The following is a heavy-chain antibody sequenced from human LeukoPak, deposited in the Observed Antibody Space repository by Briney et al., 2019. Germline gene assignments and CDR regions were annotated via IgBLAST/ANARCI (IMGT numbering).Heavy chain of an antibody. CDR2: IYYSGST. D-gene: IGHD6-13*01. J-gene: IGHJ5*02. CDR3: ARDSSSLNWFDP. CDR1: GGSMTNYY. Sequence: SETLSLTCTVSGGSMTNYYWGWIRQPPGKGLEWIGSIYYSGSTYYNPSLKSRVTISVDTSKNQFSLKLSSVTAADTAVYYCARDSSSLNWFDPWGQGTLVTVSS. V-gene: IGHV4-39*07.